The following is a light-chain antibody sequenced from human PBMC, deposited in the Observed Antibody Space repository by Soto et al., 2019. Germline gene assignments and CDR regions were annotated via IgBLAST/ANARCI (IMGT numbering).Light chain of an antibody. V-gene: IGKV4-1*01. Sequence: DIVMTQSPDSLAVSLGERATINCKSSQSVLYSPNNKNYLAWYQQKPGQPPKLLIYWASTRESGVPDRFSGSGSGTDFTLTISSLQAEDVAVYYCQQYYSPFLSFGGGTKVEIK. CDR1: QSVLYSPNNKNY. J-gene: IGKJ4*01. CDR3: QQYYSPFLS. CDR2: WAS.